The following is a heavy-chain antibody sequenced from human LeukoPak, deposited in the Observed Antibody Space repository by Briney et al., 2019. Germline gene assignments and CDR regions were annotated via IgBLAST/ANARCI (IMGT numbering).Heavy chain of an antibody. J-gene: IGHJ3*02. CDR3: AKGSDYDILTGQDAFDI. Sequence: GGSLRLSCAASGSTFSSFGMHWVRQAPGKGLEWVAVIWYDGSNKYYADSVKGRFTISRDNSKNTLYLQMNSLRAEDTAVYYCAKGSDYDILTGQDAFDIWGQGTMVTVSS. CDR2: IWYDGSNK. CDR1: GSTFSSFG. D-gene: IGHD3-9*01. V-gene: IGHV3-33*06.